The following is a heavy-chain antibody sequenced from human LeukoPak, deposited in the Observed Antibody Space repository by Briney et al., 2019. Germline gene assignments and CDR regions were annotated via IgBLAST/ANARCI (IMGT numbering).Heavy chain of an antibody. V-gene: IGHV4-39*07. CDR2: INHSGST. J-gene: IGHJ4*02. CDR1: GGSISSGGYY. D-gene: IGHD5-12*01. CDR3: ARADIVATISLDY. Sequence: TPSETLSLTCTVSGGSISSGGYYWSWIRQPPGKGLEWIGEINHSGSTNYNPSLKSRVTISVDTSKNQFSLKLSSVTAADTAVYYCARADIVATISLDYWGQGTLVTVSS.